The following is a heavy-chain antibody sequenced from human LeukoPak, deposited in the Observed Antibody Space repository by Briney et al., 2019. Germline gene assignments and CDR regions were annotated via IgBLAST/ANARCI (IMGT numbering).Heavy chain of an antibody. Sequence: SQTLSLTCTVSGGSISSGSYYLSWIRQPAGKGLEWIGRIYTSGSTNYNPSPNSRVTISVDTSKNKFSLKLSSVTAADTAVYYCARGVLGIVVVPAAMRYYYYMDVWGKGTTVTVSS. J-gene: IGHJ6*03. V-gene: IGHV4-61*02. CDR3: ARGVLGIVVVPAAMRYYYYMDV. CDR2: IYTSGST. D-gene: IGHD2-2*01. CDR1: GGSISSGSYY.